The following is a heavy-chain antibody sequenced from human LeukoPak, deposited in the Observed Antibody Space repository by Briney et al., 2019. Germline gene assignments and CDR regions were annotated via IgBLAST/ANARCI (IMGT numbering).Heavy chain of an antibody. J-gene: IGHJ6*02. V-gene: IGHV4-34*01. CDR3: ARGSRAAAAYYYYYGMDV. D-gene: IGHD6-13*01. CDR2: INHSGST. CDR1: GGSFSGYY. Sequence: PSETLSLTCAVYGGSFSGYYWSWIRQPPGKGLECIGEINHSGSTNYNPSLKSRVTISVDTSKNQFSLKLSSVTAADTAVYYCARGSRAAAAYYYYYGMDVWGQGTTVTVSS.